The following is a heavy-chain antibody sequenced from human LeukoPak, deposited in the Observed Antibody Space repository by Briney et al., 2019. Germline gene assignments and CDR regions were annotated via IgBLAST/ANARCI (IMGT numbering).Heavy chain of an antibody. J-gene: IGHJ6*03. CDR2: IYHSGGT. CDR3: ATNGYYCMDV. D-gene: IGHD2-8*01. V-gene: IGHV4-4*02. CDR1: GGSISSSTNW. Sequence: PSETLSLTCAVSGGSISSSTNWWSWVRQPPGKGLEWIGEIYHSGGTNYNPSLKSRITISVDKSQNQFSLRVNSLTAADTAVYYCATNGYYCMDVWGKGTTVTVSS.